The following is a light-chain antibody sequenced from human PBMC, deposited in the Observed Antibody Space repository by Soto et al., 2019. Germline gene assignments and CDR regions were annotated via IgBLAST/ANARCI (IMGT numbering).Light chain of an antibody. V-gene: IGKV3-15*01. CDR3: QQGNNWPLT. Sequence: EIVMTQSAATLSLSPGERAALSCRASQSINSELAWYQQKPGQPPRLLIYGASTRATGVPARFTGSESGSELTLTISGLQTEDFAVYYCQQGNNWPLTFGQGTRLEI. J-gene: IGKJ2*01. CDR2: GAS. CDR1: QSINSE.